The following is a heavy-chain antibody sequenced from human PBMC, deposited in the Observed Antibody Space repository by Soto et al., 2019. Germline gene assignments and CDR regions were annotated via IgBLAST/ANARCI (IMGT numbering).Heavy chain of an antibody. D-gene: IGHD2-2*01. J-gene: IGHJ3*02. Sequence: QVQLVQSGAEVKKPGSSVKVSCKASGGTFSSYAISWVRQAPGQGLEWMGGIIPIFGTANYAQKLQGRVTITADESTSTAYMELSSLRSEDTAVYYCALVYCSSTSCYSPAAFDIWGQGTMVTVSS. CDR1: GGTFSSYA. CDR3: ALVYCSSTSCYSPAAFDI. V-gene: IGHV1-69*01. CDR2: IIPIFGTA.